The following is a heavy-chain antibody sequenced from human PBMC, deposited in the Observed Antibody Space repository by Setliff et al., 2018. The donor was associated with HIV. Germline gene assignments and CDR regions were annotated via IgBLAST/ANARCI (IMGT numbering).Heavy chain of an antibody. J-gene: IGHJ4*02. D-gene: IGHD3-3*01. CDR3: ARYNFRRGYWDYFDY. CDR1: GFSLSTGGMR. CDR2: IFPNDEK. V-gene: IGHV2-26*01. Sequence: SGPTLVNPTQTLTLTCTLSGFSLSTGGMRVSWIRQPPGKALEWLAHIFPNDEKSYSASLKSRVTISEDTSKSQVVLTMTNMDPLDTVTYFCARYNFRRGYWDYFDYWGQGTQVTVSS.